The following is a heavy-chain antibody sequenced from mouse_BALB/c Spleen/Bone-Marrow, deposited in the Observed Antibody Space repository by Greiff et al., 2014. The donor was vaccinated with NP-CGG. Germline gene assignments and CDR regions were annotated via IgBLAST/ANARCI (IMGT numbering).Heavy chain of an antibody. V-gene: IGHV1-7*01. CDR1: GYTLTSYW. CDR3: ARRFTTVVTTGDY. CDR2: INPNTGYP. J-gene: IGHJ2*01. D-gene: IGHD1-1*02. Sequence: VQLQQSGAELAKPGASVKMSCKASGYTLTSYWMHWVKQRPGQGLEWTGYINPNTGYPEYNQKFKDEATLTADKSSSTAYMQLSSLTSEDSAVYYCARRFTTVVTTGDYWGQGTTLTVSS.